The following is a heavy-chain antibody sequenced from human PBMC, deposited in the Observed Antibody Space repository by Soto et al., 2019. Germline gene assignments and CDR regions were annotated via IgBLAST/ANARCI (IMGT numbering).Heavy chain of an antibody. CDR1: GFTFSSYI. Sequence: PGGSLRLSCAASGFTFSSYIMNWVRQAPGKGLEWVSSTSSSSSYIYYADSVKGRFTISRDNAKNSLYLQMNSLRAEDTAVYYCARARYYYDSSGYYYGPLWGQGTLVTVSS. D-gene: IGHD3-22*01. V-gene: IGHV3-21*01. CDR2: TSSSSSYI. CDR3: ARARYYYDSSGYYYGPL. J-gene: IGHJ4*02.